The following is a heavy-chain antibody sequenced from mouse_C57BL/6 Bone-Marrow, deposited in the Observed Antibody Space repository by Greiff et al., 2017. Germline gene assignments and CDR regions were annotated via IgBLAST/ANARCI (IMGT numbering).Heavy chain of an antibody. CDR1: GFTFSSYG. CDR2: ISSGGSYT. V-gene: IGHV5-6*01. Sequence: EVKVVESGGDLVKPGGSLKLSCAASGFTFSSYGMSWVRQTPDKRLEWVATISSGGSYTYYPDSVKGRFTISRDNAKNTLYLQMSSRKSEDTAMYYCARTGNPAWFAYWGQGTLVTVSA. J-gene: IGHJ3*01. D-gene: IGHD2-1*01. CDR3: ARTGNPAWFAY.